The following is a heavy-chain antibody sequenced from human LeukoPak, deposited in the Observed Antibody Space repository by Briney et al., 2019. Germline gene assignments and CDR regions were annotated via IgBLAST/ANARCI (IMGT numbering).Heavy chain of an antibody. CDR1: GGSFSGYY. J-gene: IGHJ3*02. CDR3: ASQLRREGRRAFDI. Sequence: PSETLSLTCAVYGGSFSGYYWSWIRQPPGKGLEWIGEINHSGSTNYNPSLKSRVTISVDTSKNQFSLKLSSVTAADTAVYYCASQLRREGRRAFDIWGQGTMVTVSS. CDR2: INHSGST. D-gene: IGHD1-26*01. V-gene: IGHV4-34*01.